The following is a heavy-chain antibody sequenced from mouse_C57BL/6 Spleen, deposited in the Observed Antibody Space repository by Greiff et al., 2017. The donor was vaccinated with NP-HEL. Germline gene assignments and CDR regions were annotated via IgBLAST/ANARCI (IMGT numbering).Heavy chain of an antibody. CDR3: ARSLYSPYYFDY. D-gene: IGHD2-12*01. J-gene: IGHJ2*01. CDR2: INPSNGGT. V-gene: IGHV1-53*01. Sequence: QVHVKQSGTELVKPGASVKLSCKASGYTFTSYWMHWVKQRPGQGLEWIGNINPSNGGTNYNEKFKSKATLTVDKSSSTAYMQLSSLTSEDSAVYYCARSLYSPYYFDYWGQGTTLTVSS. CDR1: GYTFTSYW.